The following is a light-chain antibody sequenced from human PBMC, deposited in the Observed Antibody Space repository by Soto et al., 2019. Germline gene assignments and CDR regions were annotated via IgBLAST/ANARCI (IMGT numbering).Light chain of an antibody. CDR3: QQTRSGIT. Sequence: DIQLTRSPPSLSATVGDRVTITCRASQTIDSYLNWFQQKPGMAPKLLIYAASKLQSGVPSRFRGSGSGTDFTLTIDTLQPDDFASYYCQQTRSGITFGQGTRLEIK. J-gene: IGKJ5*01. CDR2: AAS. CDR1: QTIDSY. V-gene: IGKV1-39*01.